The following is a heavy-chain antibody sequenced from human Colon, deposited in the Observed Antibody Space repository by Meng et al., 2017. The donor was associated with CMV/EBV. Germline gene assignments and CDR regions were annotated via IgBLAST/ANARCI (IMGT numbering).Heavy chain of an antibody. J-gene: IGHJ4*02. CDR3: ADPPAGL. V-gene: IGHV4-4*01. Sequence: TLSVNCVVSGGSLMGTNGWNWVRQPPGGGLEWIGEIFHSGARNYNPSLKSRATISIDNSKNQFSLRLTSVTVANTAVYFCADPPAGLWGQGVLVTVSS. D-gene: IGHD3-16*01. CDR2: IFHSGAR. CDR1: GGSLMGTNG.